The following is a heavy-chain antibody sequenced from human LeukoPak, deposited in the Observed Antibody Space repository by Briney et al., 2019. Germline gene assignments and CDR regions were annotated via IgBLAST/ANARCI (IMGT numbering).Heavy chain of an antibody. J-gene: IGHJ4*02. Sequence: KSGGSLRLSYAASGFTFSDYYMSWIRQAPGKGLEWVSYISSSGSTIYYADSVKGRFTISRDNAKNSLYLQMNSLRAEDTAVYYCAGGPSRGEIDYWGQGTLVTVSS. CDR2: ISSSGSTI. CDR1: GFTFSDYY. CDR3: AGGPSRGEIDY. D-gene: IGHD2-2*01. V-gene: IGHV3-11*01.